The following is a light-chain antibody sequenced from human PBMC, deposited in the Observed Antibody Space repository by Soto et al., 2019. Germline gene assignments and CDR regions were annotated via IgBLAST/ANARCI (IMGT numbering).Light chain of an antibody. CDR1: QSVLYSSNNKNY. V-gene: IGKV4-1*01. CDR2: WAS. Sequence: DIVMTQSADSLSVSLGERATINFKSSQSVLYSSNNKNYLAWYQQKPGQPPKLLIYWASTRESGVPDRFSGSGSGTDFTLTISSLQAEDVAVYYCQQYYSTPPTFGQGTKVDIK. CDR3: QQYYSTPPT. J-gene: IGKJ1*01.